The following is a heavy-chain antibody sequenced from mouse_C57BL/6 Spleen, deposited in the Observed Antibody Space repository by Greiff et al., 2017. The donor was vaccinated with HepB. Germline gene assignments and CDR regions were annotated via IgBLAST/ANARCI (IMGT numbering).Heavy chain of an antibody. J-gene: IGHJ2*01. CDR1: GYTFTSYW. V-gene: IGHV1-55*01. CDR2: IYPGSGST. CDR3: AITTAYYFDY. Sequence: QVQLKQSGAELVKPGASVKMSCKASGYTFTSYWITWVKQRPGQGLEWIGDIYPGSGSTNYNEKFKSKATLTVDTSSSTAYMQLSSLTSEDSAVYYCAITTAYYFDYWGQGTTLTVSS. D-gene: IGHD1-2*01.